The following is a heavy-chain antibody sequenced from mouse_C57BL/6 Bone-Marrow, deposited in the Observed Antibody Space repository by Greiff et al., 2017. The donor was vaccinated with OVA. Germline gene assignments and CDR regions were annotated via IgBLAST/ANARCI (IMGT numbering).Heavy chain of an antibody. CDR2: IDPNSGGT. D-gene: IGHD1-1*01. CDR3: ARIPPYYYGSYFDY. J-gene: IGHJ2*01. Sequence: QVQLKQPGAELVKPGASVKLSCKASGYTFTSYWMHWVKQRPGRGLEWIGRIDPNSGGTKYNEKFKSKATLTVDKPSSTAYMQLSSLTSEDSAVYYCARIPPYYYGSYFDYWGQGTTLTVSS. V-gene: IGHV1-72*01. CDR1: GYTFTSYW.